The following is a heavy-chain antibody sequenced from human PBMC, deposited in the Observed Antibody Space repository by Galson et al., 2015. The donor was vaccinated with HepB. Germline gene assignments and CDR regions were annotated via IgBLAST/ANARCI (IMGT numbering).Heavy chain of an antibody. J-gene: IGHJ4*02. Sequence: LRLSCAASGFTFSSYAMHWVRQAPGKGLEWVAVISYDGSNKYYADSVKGRFTISRDNSKNTLYLQMNSLRAEDTAVYYCAGLFGGGREDFDYWGQGTLVTVSS. CDR3: AGLFGGGREDFDY. CDR1: GFTFSSYA. CDR2: ISYDGSNK. V-gene: IGHV3-30-3*01. D-gene: IGHD3-16*01.